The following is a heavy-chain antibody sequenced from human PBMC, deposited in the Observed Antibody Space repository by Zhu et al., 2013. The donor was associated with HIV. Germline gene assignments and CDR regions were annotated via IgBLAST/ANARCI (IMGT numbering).Heavy chain of an antibody. D-gene: IGHD1-1*01. CDR1: GGSVSSGSYY. V-gene: IGHV4-61*01. Sequence: QVQLQESGPGLVKPSETLSLTCTVSGGSVSSGSYYWSWIRQPPGKGLEWIGYVFYTGSANYNPSLKSRVTMSVDTSKKQFSLNLISVTAADTAVYYCAREHHNNNDRFADYWGQGILVTVSP. CDR2: VFYTGSA. J-gene: IGHJ4*02. CDR3: AREHHNNNDRFADY.